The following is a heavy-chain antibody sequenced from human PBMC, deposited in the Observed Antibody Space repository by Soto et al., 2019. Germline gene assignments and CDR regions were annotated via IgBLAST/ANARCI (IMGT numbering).Heavy chain of an antibody. CDR2: ISYRGST. J-gene: IGHJ5*02. Sequence: SETLSLTCTVSAGSITTSYWSWIRQPLGKALEWIGYISYRGSTNYNPSLKSRLTISIDTSKSQISLKLTSMTTADTAVYYCASSGRVGREVSTWFDAWCQGTVVTVSS. V-gene: IGHV4-59*01. CDR1: AGSITTSY. D-gene: IGHD3-10*01. CDR3: ASSGRVGREVSTWFDA.